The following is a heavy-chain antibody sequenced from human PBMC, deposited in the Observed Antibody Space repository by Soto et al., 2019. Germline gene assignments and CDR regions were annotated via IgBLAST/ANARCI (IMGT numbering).Heavy chain of an antibody. Sequence: GGSLRLSCAASGFTFSSYGMHWVRQAPGKGLEWVAVIWYDGSNKHYVDSVKGRFTISRDNAKNKVYLKMNSLRAEDTAVYYCARDKIGGYYVSLGMDYWGQGTLVTVSS. D-gene: IGHD3-10*02. J-gene: IGHJ4*02. CDR2: IWYDGSNK. CDR1: GFTFSSYG. V-gene: IGHV3-33*01. CDR3: ARDKIGGYYVSLGMDY.